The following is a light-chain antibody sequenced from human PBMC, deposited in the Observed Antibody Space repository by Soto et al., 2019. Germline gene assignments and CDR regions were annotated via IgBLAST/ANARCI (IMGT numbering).Light chain of an antibody. CDR3: AAGDDSVTGPV. CDR1: SSNIGTNF. Sequence: QSVLTQPPSASGTPGQRVIISCSGSSSNIGTNFVNWYQQLPGTAPKLLLYNDNQRPSGVPDRFSGSRSGTSASLAISGLQSDDGADYYCAAGDDSVTGPVFGGGTQLTVL. V-gene: IGLV1-44*01. CDR2: NDN. J-gene: IGLJ7*01.